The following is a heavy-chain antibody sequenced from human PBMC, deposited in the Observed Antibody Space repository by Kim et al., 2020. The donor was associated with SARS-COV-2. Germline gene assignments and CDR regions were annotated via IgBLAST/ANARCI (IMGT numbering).Heavy chain of an antibody. CDR2: ISAYNGNP. V-gene: IGHV1-18*01. CDR3: ARDDRRTVQKGRFDAFDI. Sequence: ASVKVSCKASGYTFTSYGISWVRQAPGQGLDWMGWISAYNGNPNYAQKPQGRVTMTTDTSTSTAYMELRSLRSDDTAVYYCARDDRRTVQKGRFDAFDIWGQGTMVTVSS. CDR1: GYTFTSYG. D-gene: IGHD3-10*01. J-gene: IGHJ3*02.